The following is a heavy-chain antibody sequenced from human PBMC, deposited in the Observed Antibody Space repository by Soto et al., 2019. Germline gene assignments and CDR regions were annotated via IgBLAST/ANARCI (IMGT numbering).Heavy chain of an antibody. CDR1: GSSFTSYY. J-gene: IGHJ4*02. V-gene: IGHV1-46*01. CDR3: VKGWPGNFDN. D-gene: IGHD6-13*01. Sequence: ASVKVSCKASGSSFTSYYLHWVRQAPGQGLEWMGIINPSGGTTSYAQKFQDRITMTRDTSTTTVYMELSSLTSDDTAVYYCVKGWPGNFDNRGLG. CDR2: INPSGGTT.